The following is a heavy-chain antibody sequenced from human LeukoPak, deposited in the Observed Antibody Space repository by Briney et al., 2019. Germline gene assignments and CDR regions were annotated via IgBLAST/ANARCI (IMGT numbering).Heavy chain of an antibody. Sequence: GGSLRLSCAASGFTFSSNWMSWVRQAPRKGLEWVANIKQDGSEKYYVDSVKGRFTISRDNAKNSLYLQMNSLRAEDTAVYYCARDRWGYSYGGDWGQGTLVTVSS. CDR1: GFTFSSNW. V-gene: IGHV3-7*01. D-gene: IGHD5-18*01. CDR3: ARDRWGYSYGGD. J-gene: IGHJ4*02. CDR2: IKQDGSEK.